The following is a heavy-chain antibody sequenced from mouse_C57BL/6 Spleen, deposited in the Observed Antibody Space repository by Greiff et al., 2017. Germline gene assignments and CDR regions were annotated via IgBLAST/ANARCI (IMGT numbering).Heavy chain of an antibody. CDR1: GFTFSSYA. D-gene: IGHD2-1*01. Sequence: DVMLVESGGGLVKPGGSLKLSCAASGFTFSSYAMSWVRQTPEKRLEWVATISDGGSYTYYPDNVKGRFTISRDNAKNNLYLQMSHLTSVYTAIYYGARSHVNYEPRGFYDFDYWGQGTTLTVSS. V-gene: IGHV5-4*03. CDR3: ARSHVNYEPRGFYDFDY. J-gene: IGHJ2*01. CDR2: ISDGGSYT.